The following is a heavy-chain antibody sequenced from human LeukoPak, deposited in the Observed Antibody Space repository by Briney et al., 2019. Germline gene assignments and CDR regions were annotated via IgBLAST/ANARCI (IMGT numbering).Heavy chain of an antibody. D-gene: IGHD3-22*01. CDR2: ISSNGGST. CDR3: ARGLAYYYDSSAYFLDY. J-gene: IGHJ4*02. V-gene: IGHV3-64*01. CDR1: GFTFSSYA. Sequence: RSGGSLRLSCAASGFTFSSYAMHWVRQAPGKGLEYVSAISSNGGSTYYANSVKGRFTISRDNSKNTLYLQMNSLRPEDTAVYYCARGLAYYYDSSAYFLDYWGQGTLVTVSS.